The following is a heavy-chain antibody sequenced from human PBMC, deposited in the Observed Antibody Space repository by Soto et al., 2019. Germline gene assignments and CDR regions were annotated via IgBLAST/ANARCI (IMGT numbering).Heavy chain of an antibody. D-gene: IGHD4-17*01. V-gene: IGHV3-48*02. Sequence: EVQLVESGGGLVQPGGSLRLSCAASGFTFSSYSMNWVRQAPGKGLEWVSYISSSSSTIYYADSVKGRFTISRDNAKHSLYLQMNSLRDQDTAGYDCARDDYYGDYGWFDPWGQGTLVTVSS. J-gene: IGHJ5*02. CDR1: GFTFSSYS. CDR3: ARDDYYGDYGWFDP. CDR2: ISSSSSTI.